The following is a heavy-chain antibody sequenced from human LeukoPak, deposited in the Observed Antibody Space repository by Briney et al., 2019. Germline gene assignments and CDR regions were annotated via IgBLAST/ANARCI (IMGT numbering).Heavy chain of an antibody. D-gene: IGHD1-1*01. J-gene: IGHJ6*02. Sequence: ASVKVSCKASGDIFRRYGVTWARQAPGQGPEWMGWVRPYNGDPEYAQKFQGRVTMSTGTSTDTSYMESRSLGSDDTAVYYCARPYSANWHPHPYRMDVWGQGTTVSVSS. V-gene: IGHV1-18*04. CDR2: VRPYNGDP. CDR1: GDIFRRYG. CDR3: ARPYSANWHPHPYRMDV.